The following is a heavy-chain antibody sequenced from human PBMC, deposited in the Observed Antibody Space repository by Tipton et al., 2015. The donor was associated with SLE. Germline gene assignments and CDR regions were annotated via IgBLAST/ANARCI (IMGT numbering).Heavy chain of an antibody. Sequence: TLSLTCAVYGGSFSGNYWSWIRQPPGKGLQWIGEINHSGSTNYRPSLKSRVTISVDTSKNQFSLKLSSVTAADTAVYYCARVLLTYDSSGYSDYWGQGTLVTVSS. CDR3: ARVLLTYDSSGYSDY. CDR1: GGSFSGNY. J-gene: IGHJ4*02. V-gene: IGHV4-34*01. D-gene: IGHD3-22*01. CDR2: INHSGST.